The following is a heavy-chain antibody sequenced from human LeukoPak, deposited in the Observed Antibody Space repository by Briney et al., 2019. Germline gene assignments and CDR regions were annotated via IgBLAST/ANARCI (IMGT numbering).Heavy chain of an antibody. CDR2: IIPIFGTA. D-gene: IGHD3-22*01. V-gene: IGHV1-69*05. Sequence: ASVKVSCKASGGTFSSYAISWVRQAPGQGLEWMGGIIPIFGTANYAQKFQGRVTITTDESTSTAYMELSSLRSEDTAVYYCHLDDSSGYLISPFDYWGQGTPVTVSS. CDR3: HLDDSSGYLISPFDY. CDR1: GGTFSSYA. J-gene: IGHJ4*02.